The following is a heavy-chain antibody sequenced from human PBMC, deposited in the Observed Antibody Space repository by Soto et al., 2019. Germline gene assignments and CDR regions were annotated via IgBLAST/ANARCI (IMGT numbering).Heavy chain of an antibody. CDR3: AKALRYFDWLLRPWNSMDV. D-gene: IGHD3-9*01. V-gene: IGHV3-23*01. J-gene: IGHJ6*02. CDR2: ISGSGDST. Sequence: GGSLRLSCAASGFTSSNYAMSWVRQAPGKGLKWVSTISGSGDSTYYADSVKGRFTISRDNSRNTLYLQMNSLRAEDTAVYYCAKALRYFDWLLRPWNSMDVWGQGTTVTAP. CDR1: GFTSSNYA.